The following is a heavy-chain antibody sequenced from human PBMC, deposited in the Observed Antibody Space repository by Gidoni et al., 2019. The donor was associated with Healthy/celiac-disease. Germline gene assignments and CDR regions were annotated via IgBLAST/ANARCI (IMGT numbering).Heavy chain of an antibody. D-gene: IGHD2-2*01. V-gene: IGHV4-31*03. CDR1: GGSIRSGGYY. Sequence: QVQLQESGPGLVKPSQTLSLTCTVPGGSIRSGGYYWSWIRQHPGKGLEWIGYIYYSGSTYYNPSLKSRVTISVDTSKNQFSLKLSSVTAADTAVYYCAREYCSSTSCYIRGYYDYYMDVWGKGTTVTVSS. CDR3: AREYCSSTSCYIRGYYDYYMDV. CDR2: IYYSGST. J-gene: IGHJ6*03.